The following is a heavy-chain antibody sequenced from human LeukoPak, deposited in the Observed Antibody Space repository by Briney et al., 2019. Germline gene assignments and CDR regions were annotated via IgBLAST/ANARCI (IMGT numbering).Heavy chain of an antibody. V-gene: IGHV4-38-2*02. CDR3: ALFMGAYCGGDCYTN. CDR1: VFSISSNYF. D-gene: IGHD2-21*02. CDR2: IYPSGST. J-gene: IGHJ4*02. Sequence: SETLSLTCSVSVFSISSNYFWGWIRQPPGKGLEWIGSIYPSGSTYYNPSLKSRVTISVDKSKNQFSPKLSSVTAADTAVYYCALFMGAYCGGDCYTNWGQGTLVTVSS.